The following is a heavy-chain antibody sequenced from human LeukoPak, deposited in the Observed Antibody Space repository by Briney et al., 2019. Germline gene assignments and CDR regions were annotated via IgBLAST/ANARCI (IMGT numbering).Heavy chain of an antibody. CDR1: GFTFSSHG. D-gene: IGHD3-10*01. J-gene: IGHJ4*02. CDR2: ISPSGGIT. CDR3: AKEGAWFGYFDY. V-gene: IGHV3-23*01. Sequence: SGGSLRLSCAASGFTFSSHGMNWVRQAPGKGLEWVSGISPSGGITYYTDSVKGRFTISRDNSKNTVSLQMNSLRGEDTAVYYCAKEGAWFGYFDYWGQGTLVTVSS.